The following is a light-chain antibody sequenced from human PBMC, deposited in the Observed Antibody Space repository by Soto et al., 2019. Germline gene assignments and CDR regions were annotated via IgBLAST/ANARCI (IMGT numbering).Light chain of an antibody. V-gene: IGLV1-40*01. CDR1: SSNIGAGYD. CDR3: QSYDGSLRGSV. J-gene: IGLJ1*01. Sequence: QSVLTQPPSVSGAPGQRVTISCTGSSSNIGAGYDVHWYQQLPGTAPKLLIYGNNNRPSGVPDRFSGSKSGTSASLAITGLQAEDEADYYCQSYDGSLRGSVFGSGTNV. CDR2: GNN.